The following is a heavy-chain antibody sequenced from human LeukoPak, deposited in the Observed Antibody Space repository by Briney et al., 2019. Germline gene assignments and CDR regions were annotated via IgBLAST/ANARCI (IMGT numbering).Heavy chain of an antibody. J-gene: IGHJ4*02. D-gene: IGHD3-10*01. V-gene: IGHV3-74*01. Sequence: GGSLGLSCAASGFTFSTYWMHWVRQAPGKGLVWVSRIKSDGSSTSYADSAKGRFTISRDNAKNTPYLQMNSLRAEDTAVYYCGRGPAYHGDGPGFWGQGTLVTVSS. CDR2: IKSDGSST. CDR3: GRGPAYHGDGPGF. CDR1: GFTFSTYW.